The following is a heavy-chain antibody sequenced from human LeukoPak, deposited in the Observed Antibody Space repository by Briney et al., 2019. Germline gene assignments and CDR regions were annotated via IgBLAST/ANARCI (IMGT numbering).Heavy chain of an antibody. CDR1: GYSISSSNW. J-gene: IGHJ4*02. Sequence: PETLSLTCAVSGYSISSSNWWGWIRQPPGKGLEWIGFLYYSGSFYYNPSLKSRVTMSLDTSMNQFSLKLSSVTAVDTAVYYCARHICSTVSCYIDYWGQGSLVTVSS. CDR2: LYYSGSF. V-gene: IGHV4-28*05. D-gene: IGHD2-2*01. CDR3: ARHICSTVSCYIDY.